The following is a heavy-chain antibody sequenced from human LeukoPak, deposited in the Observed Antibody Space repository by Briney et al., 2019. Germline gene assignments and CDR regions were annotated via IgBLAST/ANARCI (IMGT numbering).Heavy chain of an antibody. Sequence: PGGSLRLSCAASGFTFGSYAMSWVRQAPGKGLEWVSAISGSGGSTYNADSVKGRFTISRDNSKNTLYLQMNSLRAEDTAVYYCAKAWGIAVAGSAVDPWGQGTLVTVSS. CDR2: ISGSGGST. CDR1: GFTFGSYA. J-gene: IGHJ5*02. CDR3: AKAWGIAVAGSAVDP. V-gene: IGHV3-23*01. D-gene: IGHD6-19*01.